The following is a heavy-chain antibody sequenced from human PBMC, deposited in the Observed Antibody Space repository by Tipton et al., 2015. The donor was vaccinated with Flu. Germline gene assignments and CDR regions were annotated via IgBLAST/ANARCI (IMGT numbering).Heavy chain of an antibody. J-gene: IGHJ3*02. CDR3: ARWENIETCTRAFDI. Sequence: TLSLTCTVSGGSINSGGYYWSWIRHHPGTGLEWIGYIYYSGNTYYNPSLKSRVTMSLDTSTNQFSLSLSSVTAADTAVYYCARWENIETCTRAFDIWGQGTKVTVSS. V-gene: IGHV4-31*03. CDR2: IYYSGNT. D-gene: IGHD2/OR15-2a*01. CDR1: GGSINSGGYY.